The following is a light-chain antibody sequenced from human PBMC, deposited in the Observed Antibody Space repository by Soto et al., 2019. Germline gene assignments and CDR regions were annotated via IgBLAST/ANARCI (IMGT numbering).Light chain of an antibody. J-gene: IGKJ3*01. Sequence: DIQMTQSPSSVSASVGARVTITCRASQGISSWLDWYQQKPGKAPKLLIYAASSLQSGVPSRFSGSGSGTDFTLTISSLQPEDFATYYCQQANSFPFTFGPGTTVDIK. V-gene: IGKV1D-12*01. CDR1: QGISSW. CDR2: AAS. CDR3: QQANSFPFT.